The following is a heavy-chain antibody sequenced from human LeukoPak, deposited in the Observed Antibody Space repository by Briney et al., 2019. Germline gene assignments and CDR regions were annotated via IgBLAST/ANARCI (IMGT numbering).Heavy chain of an antibody. Sequence: ASVKVSCKASGGTFSSYAISWVRQAPGQGLEWMGRIIPILGIANYAQKFQGRVTITADKSTSTAYMELSSLRSEDTAVYYCASRYYYDSSGYYTLEYFQHWGQGTLVTVSS. CDR1: GGTFSSYA. J-gene: IGHJ1*01. D-gene: IGHD3-22*01. CDR3: ASRYYYDSSGYYTLEYFQH. V-gene: IGHV1-69*04. CDR2: IIPILGIA.